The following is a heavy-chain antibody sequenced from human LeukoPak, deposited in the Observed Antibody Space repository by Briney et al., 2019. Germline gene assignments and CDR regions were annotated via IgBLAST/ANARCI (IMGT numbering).Heavy chain of an antibody. CDR2: IYYSGST. CDR3: ARGRGITMVRGVTFDY. V-gene: IGHV4-39*01. J-gene: IGHJ4*02. CDR1: GGSISSSSYY. Sequence: SETLSLTCTVSGGSISSSSYYWGWIRQPPGKGLEWIGSIYYSGSTYYNPSLKSRVTISVDTSKNQFSLKLSSVTAADTAVYYCARGRGITMVRGVTFDYWGQGTLVTVSS. D-gene: IGHD3-10*01.